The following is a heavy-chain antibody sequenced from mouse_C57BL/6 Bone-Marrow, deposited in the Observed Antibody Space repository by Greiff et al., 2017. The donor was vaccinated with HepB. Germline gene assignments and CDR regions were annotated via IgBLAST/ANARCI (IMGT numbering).Heavy chain of an antibody. J-gene: IGHJ2*01. D-gene: IGHD2-3*01. CDR2: IWSGGST. CDR1: GFSLTSYG. CDR3: ARISYDGYYVGYFDY. V-gene: IGHV2-2*01. Sequence: VKVVESGPGLVQPSQSLSITCTVSGFSLTSYGVHWVRQSPGKGLEWLGVIWSGGSTDYNAAFISRLSISKDNSKSQVFFKMNSLQADDTAIYYCARISYDGYYVGYFDYWGQGTTLTVSS.